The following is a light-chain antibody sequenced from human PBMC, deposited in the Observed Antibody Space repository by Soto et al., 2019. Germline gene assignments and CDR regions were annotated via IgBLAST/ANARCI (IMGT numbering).Light chain of an antibody. CDR1: SSDIGGYNS. CDR3: SSYASTTSRV. J-gene: IGLJ2*01. Sequence: LTQPASVSGSPGQSITISCTGTSSDIGGYNSVSWYQQHPDKAPQLLIYDVSYRPSGISSRFSGSKSGATASLTISGLQAEDEADYYCSSYASTTSRVFGGGTKVTVL. CDR2: DVS. V-gene: IGLV2-14*01.